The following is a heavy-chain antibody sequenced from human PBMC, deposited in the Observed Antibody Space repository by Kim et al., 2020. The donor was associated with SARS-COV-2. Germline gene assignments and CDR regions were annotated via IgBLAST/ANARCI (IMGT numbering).Heavy chain of an antibody. Sequence: GGSLRLSCAASGFTFDDYAMHWVRQAPGKGLEWVSGISWNSGSIGYADSVKGRFTISRDNAKNSLYLQMNSLRAEDTALYYCAKDLLWRDPRALDDAFDIWGQGTMVTVSS. CDR3: AKDLLWRDPRALDDAFDI. V-gene: IGHV3-9*01. CDR2: ISWNSGSI. J-gene: IGHJ3*02. D-gene: IGHD1-1*01. CDR1: GFTFDDYA.